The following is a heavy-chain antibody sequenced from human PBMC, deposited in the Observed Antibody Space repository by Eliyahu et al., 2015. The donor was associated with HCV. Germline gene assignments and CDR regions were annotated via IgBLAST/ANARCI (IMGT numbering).Heavy chain of an antibody. D-gene: IGHD3-3*01. J-gene: IGHJ4*02. CDR1: GGSISSGGYY. CDR3: ARVGRSGYYTFDY. V-gene: IGHV4-31*03. Sequence: QVQLQESGPGLVKPSQXLSLTXPVSGGSISSGGYYWSWIRQHPGKGLEWIGYIYYSGSTYYNPSLKSRVTISVDTSKNQLSLKVSSVTAADTAVYYCARVGRSGYYTFDYWGQGTLVTVSS. CDR2: IYYSGST.